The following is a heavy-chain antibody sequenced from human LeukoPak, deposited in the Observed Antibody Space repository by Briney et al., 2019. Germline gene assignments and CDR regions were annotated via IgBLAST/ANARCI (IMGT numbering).Heavy chain of an antibody. CDR2: ISSSSSYI. Sequence: GGSLRLSCAASGFTFSSYSMNWVRQAPGKGLEWVSSISSSSSYIYYADSVKGGFTISRDNAKNSLYLQMNSLRAEDTAVYYCARVGSGSYSRWFDPWGQGTLVTVSS. V-gene: IGHV3-21*04. D-gene: IGHD1-26*01. J-gene: IGHJ5*02. CDR1: GFTFSSYS. CDR3: ARVGSGSYSRWFDP.